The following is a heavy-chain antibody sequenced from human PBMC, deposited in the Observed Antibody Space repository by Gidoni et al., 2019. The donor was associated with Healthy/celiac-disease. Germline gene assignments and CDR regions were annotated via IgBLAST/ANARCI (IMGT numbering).Heavy chain of an antibody. CDR3: AKGLVGATT. Sequence: QVQLVESGGGGVQPGRSLSLSCAASGFTFSSYGMHWVRQAPGKGLEWVAVISYDGSNKYYADSVKGRFTISRDNSKNTLYLQMNSLRAEDTAVYYCAKGLVGATTWGQGTLVTVSS. CDR2: ISYDGSNK. CDR1: GFTFSSYG. D-gene: IGHD1-26*01. J-gene: IGHJ5*02. V-gene: IGHV3-30*18.